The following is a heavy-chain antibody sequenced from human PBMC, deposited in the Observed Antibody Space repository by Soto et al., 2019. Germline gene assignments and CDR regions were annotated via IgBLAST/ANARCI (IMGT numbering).Heavy chain of an antibody. CDR2: ISYDGSNK. CDR1: GFTFSSYG. J-gene: IGHJ4*02. Sequence: QVQLVESGGGVVQPGRSLRLSCAASGFTFSSYGMHWVRQAPGKGLEWVAVISYDGSNKYYADSVKGRFTISRDNSKNTLYLQMNSLRAEDTAVYYCAKVGRVQLQWKYYFDYWGQGTLVTVSS. D-gene: IGHD5-18*01. V-gene: IGHV3-30*18. CDR3: AKVGRVQLQWKYYFDY.